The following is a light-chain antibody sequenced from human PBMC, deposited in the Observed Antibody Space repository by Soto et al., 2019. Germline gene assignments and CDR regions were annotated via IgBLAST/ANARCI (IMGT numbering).Light chain of an antibody. J-gene: IGLJ3*02. CDR3: SSTAGNNNLV. Sequence: QSVLTQSPSASGSPGQSVTISCTGTSSDVCGHNYVSWYQHHPGKAPKLIIYEVSKRPSGVPDRFSGSKSGNTASLTVSGLQAEDEAVYYCSSTAGNNNLVFGGGTQLTVL. CDR1: SSDVCGHNY. V-gene: IGLV2-8*01. CDR2: EVS.